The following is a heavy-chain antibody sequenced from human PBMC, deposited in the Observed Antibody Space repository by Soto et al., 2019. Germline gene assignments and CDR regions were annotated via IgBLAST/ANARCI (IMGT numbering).Heavy chain of an antibody. J-gene: IGHJ6*02. Sequence: WWSLRLSCSASVFTFDDYTMHWFRQAPGKGLEWVSLISWDGGSTYYADSVKGRFTISRDNSKNSLYLQMNSLRTEDTALYYCARWGVRGVTTGMDVWGQGTTVTVS. D-gene: IGHD3-10*01. CDR2: ISWDGGST. V-gene: IGHV3-43*01. CDR1: VFTFDDYT. CDR3: ARWGVRGVTTGMDV.